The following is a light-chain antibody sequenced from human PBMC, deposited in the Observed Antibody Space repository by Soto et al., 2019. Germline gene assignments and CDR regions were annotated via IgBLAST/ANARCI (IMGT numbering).Light chain of an antibody. Sequence: EIGMTQSPATLSLSPGERAALSCRASQSINSELAWYQQKPGQPPRLLIYGASTRATGVPARFTRSESGSEFTHTISGLQCEDFAVYYCQQGHNWPLSFGQGTLLEI. J-gene: IGKJ2*01. V-gene: IGKV3-15*01. CDR1: QSINSE. CDR2: GAS. CDR3: QQGHNWPLS.